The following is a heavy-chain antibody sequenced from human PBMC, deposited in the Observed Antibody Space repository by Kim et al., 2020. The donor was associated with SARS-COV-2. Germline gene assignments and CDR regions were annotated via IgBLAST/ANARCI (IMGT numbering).Heavy chain of an antibody. V-gene: IGHV3-23*01. CDR3: AKDQDWIIVVVQEDY. Sequence: GGSLRLSCAASGFTFSSYAMSWVRQAPGKGLEWVSAISDSGGSTYYADSVKGRFTISRDNSKNMLYLQMNRLRAEDTAVYYCAKDQDWIIVVVQEDYWGQGTLVTVSS. CDR2: ISDSGGST. D-gene: IGHD3-22*01. J-gene: IGHJ4*02. CDR1: GFTFSSYA.